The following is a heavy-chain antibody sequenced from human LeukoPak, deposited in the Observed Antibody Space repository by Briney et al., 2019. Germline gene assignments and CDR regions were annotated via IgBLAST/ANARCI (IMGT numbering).Heavy chain of an antibody. Sequence: PSETLSLTCTVSGGSISSSDYYWSWVRQPPGKGLEWIGYIYYSGSTNYNPSLKSRVTISVDTSKNQFSLKLSSVTAADTAVYYCARGTINCSGGSCYLKGYYYYGMDVWGQGTTVTVSS. CDR3: ARGTINCSGGSCYLKGYYYYGMDV. CDR2: IYYSGST. CDR1: GGSISSSDYY. J-gene: IGHJ6*02. D-gene: IGHD2-15*01. V-gene: IGHV4-30-4*01.